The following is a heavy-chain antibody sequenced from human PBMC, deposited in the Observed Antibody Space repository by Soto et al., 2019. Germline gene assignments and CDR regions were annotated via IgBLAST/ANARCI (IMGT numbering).Heavy chain of an antibody. V-gene: IGHV1-69*13. CDR1: GGTFSSYA. CDR2: IIPIFGTA. D-gene: IGHD6-6*01. CDR3: ARYTVEYSSSSGGNYYFDY. Sequence: SVKVYCKASGGTFSSYAISWVRQAPGQGLECMGGIIPIFGTANYAQKFQGRVTITADESTSTAYMELSSLRSEDTAVYYCARYTVEYSSSSGGNYYFDYWG. J-gene: IGHJ4*01.